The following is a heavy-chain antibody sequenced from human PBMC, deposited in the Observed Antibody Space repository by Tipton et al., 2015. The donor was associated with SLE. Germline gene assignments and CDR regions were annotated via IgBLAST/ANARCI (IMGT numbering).Heavy chain of an antibody. D-gene: IGHD5-12*01. CDR2: INRSGST. CDR3: ARGKHIVATFYRANWFDS. CDR1: GGSFSGYN. J-gene: IGHJ5*01. V-gene: IGHV4-34*01. Sequence: TLSLTCAVYGGSFSGYNWSWIRQPPGKGLEWIGEINRSGSTNYNPSLKSRVTLSLDMSKSQFSLKLSSVTAADTAVYYCARGKHIVATFYRANWFDSWGQGTLVTVSS.